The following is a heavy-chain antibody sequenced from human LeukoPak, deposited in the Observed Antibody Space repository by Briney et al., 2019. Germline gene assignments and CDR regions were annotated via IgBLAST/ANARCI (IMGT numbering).Heavy chain of an antibody. Sequence: ASVKVSCKASGGTFSSYAISWVRQAPGQGLEWMGRIIPIFGTANYAQKFQGRVTITTDESTSTAYVELSSLRSEDTAVYYCAIRSNCSGGSCYALDFDYWGQGTLVTVSS. V-gene: IGHV1-69*05. D-gene: IGHD2-15*01. CDR2: IIPIFGTA. J-gene: IGHJ4*02. CDR1: GGTFSSYA. CDR3: AIRSNCSGGSCYALDFDY.